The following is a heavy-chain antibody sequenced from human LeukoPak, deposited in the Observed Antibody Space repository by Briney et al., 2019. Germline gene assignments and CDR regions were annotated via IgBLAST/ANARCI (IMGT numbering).Heavy chain of an antibody. Sequence: SETLSLTCTVSSDSISNSAYHWGWIRQPPGRGLEWIGSIYYSRGTYYNPSLKSRVTISVDTSKNQFSLKLSSVTAVDTAVYYCARKENVYYYFDYWGQGTLVTVSS. D-gene: IGHD3-10*01. CDR3: ARKENVYYYFDY. V-gene: IGHV4-39*07. J-gene: IGHJ4*02. CDR1: SDSISNSAYH. CDR2: IYYSRGT.